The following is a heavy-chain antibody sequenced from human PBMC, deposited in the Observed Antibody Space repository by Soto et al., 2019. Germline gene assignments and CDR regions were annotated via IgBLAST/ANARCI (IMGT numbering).Heavy chain of an antibody. V-gene: IGHV3-30-3*01. Sequence: QVQLVESEGGVVQPVRSLRLSCAASGFTFSSYAMQWVRQAPGKGLEWVAVISYDGSNKYYADSVKGRFTISRDNSKNTLYLQMNSLRAEDTAVYYCARPDYGSGSYPDYWGQGTLVTVSS. D-gene: IGHD3-10*01. CDR2: ISYDGSNK. CDR3: ARPDYGSGSYPDY. CDR1: GFTFSSYA. J-gene: IGHJ4*02.